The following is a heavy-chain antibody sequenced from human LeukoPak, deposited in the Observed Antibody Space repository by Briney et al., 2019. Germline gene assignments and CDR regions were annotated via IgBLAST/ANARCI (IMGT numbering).Heavy chain of an antibody. CDR2: INWNGGST. J-gene: IGHJ2*01. V-gene: IGHV3-20*01. Sequence: GGSLRLSCAASGFTFDDYGMSWVRHAPGKGLEWVSGINWNGGSTGYADSVKGRFTISRDNAKNSLYLQMNSLRAEDTALYHCARDGPGIAVAGRWYFDLWGRGTLVTVSS. D-gene: IGHD6-19*01. CDR3: ARDGPGIAVAGRWYFDL. CDR1: GFTFDDYG.